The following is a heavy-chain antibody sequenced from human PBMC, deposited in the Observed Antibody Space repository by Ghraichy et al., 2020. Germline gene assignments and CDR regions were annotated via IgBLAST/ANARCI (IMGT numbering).Heavy chain of an antibody. CDR2: ISSSSSYI. CDR1: GFTFSSYS. CDR3: ARDEDGGTVNWNVDY. J-gene: IGHJ4*02. Sequence: GGSLRLSCAASGFTFSSYSMNWVRQAPGKGLEWVSSISSSSSYIYYADSVKGRFTISRDNAKNSLYLQMNSLRAEDTAVYYCARDEDGGTVNWNVDYWGQGTLVTVSS. D-gene: IGHD1-20*01. V-gene: IGHV3-21*01.